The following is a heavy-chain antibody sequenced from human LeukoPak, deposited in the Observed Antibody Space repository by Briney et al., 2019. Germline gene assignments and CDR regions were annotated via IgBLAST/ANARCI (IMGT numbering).Heavy chain of an antibody. V-gene: IGHV4-39*07. CDR3: AREKKGYSYGYRSGYDEYYYMDV. Sequence: SETLSLTCTVSGGSISSSSYYWGWIRQPPGKGLEWIGSIYYSGSTYYNPSLKSRVTISVDTSKNQFSLKLSSVTAVDTAVYYCAREKKGYSYGYRSGYDEYYYMDVWGKGTTVTISS. D-gene: IGHD5-18*01. CDR2: IYYSGST. J-gene: IGHJ6*03. CDR1: GGSISSSSYY.